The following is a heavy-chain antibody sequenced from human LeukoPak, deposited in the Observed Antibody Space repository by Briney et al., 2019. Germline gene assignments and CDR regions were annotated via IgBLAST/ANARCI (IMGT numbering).Heavy chain of an antibody. CDR3: ARDYCSGGSCYSGFDP. V-gene: IGHV4-59*01. CDR2: IYYSGST. J-gene: IGHJ5*02. CDR1: GGSISSYY. D-gene: IGHD2-15*01. Sequence: PSETLSLTCTVSGGSISSYYWSWIRQPAGRGLEWIGYIYYSGSTNYNPSLKSRVTISVDTSKNQFSLKLSSVTAADTAVYYCARDYCSGGSCYSGFDPWGQGTLVTVSS.